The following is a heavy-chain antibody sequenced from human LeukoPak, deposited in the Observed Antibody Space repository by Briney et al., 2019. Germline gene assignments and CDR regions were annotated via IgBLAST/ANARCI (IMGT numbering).Heavy chain of an antibody. D-gene: IGHD2-2*02. CDR3: ARDATYQLLYAYY. CDR2: IIPIFGTA. J-gene: IGHJ4*02. Sequence: SVKVSCKAPGGTFSSYAISWVRQAPGQGLEWMGGIIPIFGTANYAQKFQGRVTITADESTSTAYMELSSLRSEDTAVYYCARDATYQLLYAYYWGQGTLVTVSS. CDR1: GGTFSSYA. V-gene: IGHV1-69*13.